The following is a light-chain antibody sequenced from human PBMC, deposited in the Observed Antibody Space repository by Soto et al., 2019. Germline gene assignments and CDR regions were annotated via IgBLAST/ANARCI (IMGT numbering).Light chain of an antibody. CDR1: QSISSW. J-gene: IGKJ2*01. Sequence: IQMTQSPSTLSASVGDRVTITCRASQSISSWLAWYQQKPGKAPNLLIYKASSLESGVPSRFSGSGSGTEFTLTISSLQPDDFATYHCQQYNTYMYTFGQGTKVDIK. CDR3: QQYNTYMYT. CDR2: KAS. V-gene: IGKV1-5*03.